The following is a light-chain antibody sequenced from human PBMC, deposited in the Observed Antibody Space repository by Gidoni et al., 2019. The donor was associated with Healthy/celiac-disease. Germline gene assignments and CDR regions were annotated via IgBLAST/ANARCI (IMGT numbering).Light chain of an antibody. V-gene: IGLV6-57*04. J-gene: IGLJ3*02. CDR3: QSYDSSNQVV. CDR2: EDN. Sequence: SMLTQPHSVSESPVKTVTISCTRSSGSTASNYVQWYQQRPGSAPTTLIYEDNQRPSGVPDRFSGSIASSSTSASLTISGLKAEDEADYYCQSYDSSNQVVFGGGTKLTVL. CDR1: SGSTASNY.